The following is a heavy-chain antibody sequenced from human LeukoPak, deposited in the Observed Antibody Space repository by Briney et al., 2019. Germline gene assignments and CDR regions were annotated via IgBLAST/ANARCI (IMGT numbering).Heavy chain of an antibody. CDR2: ISSTVSTT. D-gene: IGHD3-22*01. CDR3: AREGGYYHLDY. CDR1: GFTFNNYY. V-gene: IGHV3-11*01. J-gene: IGHJ4*02. Sequence: GGSLRLSCAASGFTFNNYYMRWIGQAPGKGLEWISYISSTVSTTYYADSVKGRFTIPRDNAKNSLYLQMNSLRAEDTAVYYCAREGGYYHLDYWGQGTLVTVSS.